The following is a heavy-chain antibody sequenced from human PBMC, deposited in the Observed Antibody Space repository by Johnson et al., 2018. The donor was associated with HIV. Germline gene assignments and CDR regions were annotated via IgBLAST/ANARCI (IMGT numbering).Heavy chain of an antibody. J-gene: IGHJ3*02. Sequence: QVQLVESGGGVVQPGRSLRLSCAASGFTFSSYALHWVRQAPGKGLEWVAVILYAGSNKYYAVSVKCRFTISRDNSQNPLYLQMHSLRAEDTAVYYCARDVTKDAFDIWGQGTMVTVSS. CDR2: ILYAGSNK. CDR1: GFTFSSYA. D-gene: IGHD4-17*01. V-gene: IGHV3-30*14. CDR3: ARDVTKDAFDI.